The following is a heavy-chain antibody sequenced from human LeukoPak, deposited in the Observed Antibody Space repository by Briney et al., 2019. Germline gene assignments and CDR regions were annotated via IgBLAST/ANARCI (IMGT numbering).Heavy chain of an antibody. V-gene: IGHV3-23*01. CDR1: GFTFSSDG. J-gene: IGHJ1*01. CDR2: ICGTAAGT. D-gene: IGHD3-3*01. Sequence: GSLRLSCAASGFTFSSDGLSWVRQAPGRGLEWVALICGTAAGTYYADSVKGRFTISRDTSKNTLYLQMNSLRVEDTAVYYCLLIILGGSSQHWGQGTLVTVSS. CDR3: LLIILGGSSQH.